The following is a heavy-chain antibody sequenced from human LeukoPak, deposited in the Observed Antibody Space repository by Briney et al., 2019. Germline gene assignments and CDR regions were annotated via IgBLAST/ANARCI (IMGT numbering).Heavy chain of an antibody. V-gene: IGHV4-61*02. CDR3: ARDKVPAAIVPDY. CDR1: GGSISSGSYY. Sequence: SQTLSLTCTVSGGSISSGSYYWSWIRQPAGKGLEWIGRIYTSGSTNYSPSLKSRVTISVDTSKNQFSLKLSSVTAADTAVYYCARDKVPAAIVPDYWGRGTLVTVSS. J-gene: IGHJ4*02. D-gene: IGHD2-2*02. CDR2: IYTSGST.